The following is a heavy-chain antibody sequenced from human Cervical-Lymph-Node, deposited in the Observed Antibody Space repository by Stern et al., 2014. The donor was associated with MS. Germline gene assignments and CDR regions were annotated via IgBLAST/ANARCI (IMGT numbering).Heavy chain of an antibody. CDR2: VSSSNSYT. CDR1: GFTFRTFT. Sequence: EMQLVESGGGLVEPGGSLRLSCAASGFTFRTFTMSWVRQAPGKGLECVSSVSSSNSYTYYADSVKGRFTISRDNANMSVYLQMDSLRVEDTAIYYCVRDRGLTTVTSYFDKWGQGILVTVSS. CDR3: VRDRGLTTVTSYFDK. D-gene: IGHD4-17*01. V-gene: IGHV3-21*01. J-gene: IGHJ4*02.